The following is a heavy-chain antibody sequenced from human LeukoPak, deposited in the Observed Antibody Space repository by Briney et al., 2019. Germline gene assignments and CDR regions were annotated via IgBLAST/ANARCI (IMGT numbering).Heavy chain of an antibody. J-gene: IGHJ4*02. D-gene: IGHD4-17*01. CDR2: IYHSGST. CDR1: GGSISSSNW. CDR3: AREQGAYGDYASDY. Sequence: PSGTLSLTCAVSGGSISSSNWWSWVRQPPGKGLEGIGEIYHSGSTNYNPSLKSRVTISVDKSKNQFSLKLSSVTAADTAVYYCAREQGAYGDYASDYWCQGTLVTVSS. V-gene: IGHV4-4*02.